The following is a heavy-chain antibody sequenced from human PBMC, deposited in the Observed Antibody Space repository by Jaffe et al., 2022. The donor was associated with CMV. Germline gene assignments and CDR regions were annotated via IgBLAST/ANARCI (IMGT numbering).Heavy chain of an antibody. J-gene: IGHJ4*02. CDR2: IYYSGST. Sequence: QVQLQESGPGLVKPSETLSLTCTVSGGSISSYYWSWIRQPPGKGLEWIGYIYYSGSTNYNPSLKSRVTISVDTSKNQFSLKLSSVTAADTAVYYCATFPEYDYGDYVPQPWGQGTLVTVSS. V-gene: IGHV4-59*01. CDR1: GGSISSYY. D-gene: IGHD4-17*01. CDR3: ATFPEYDYGDYVPQP.